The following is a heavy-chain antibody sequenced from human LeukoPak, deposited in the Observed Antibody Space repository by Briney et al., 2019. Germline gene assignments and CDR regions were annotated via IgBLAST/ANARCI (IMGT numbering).Heavy chain of an antibody. J-gene: IGHJ5*02. CDR1: GFSISSSSYY. CDR3: ARVSLSGIQTPSYYFDP. CDR2: IYYSGST. Sequence: PSETLSLTCTVSGFSISSSSYYWGWIRQPPGKGLEWIGSIYYSGSTYYNPSLKSRVTISVDTSKNQFSLKLSSVTAADTAVYYCARVSLSGIQTPSYYFDPWGQGTLVTVSS. V-gene: IGHV4-39*07. D-gene: IGHD1-26*01.